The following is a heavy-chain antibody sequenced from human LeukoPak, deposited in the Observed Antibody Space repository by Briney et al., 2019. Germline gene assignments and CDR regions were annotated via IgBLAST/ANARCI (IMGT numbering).Heavy chain of an antibody. V-gene: IGHV3-33*06. CDR3: AKVPYSGSYHDYFFDS. CDR2: VWYDGTTK. J-gene: IGHJ4*02. Sequence: QPGGSLRLSCAASGFNFSSYGMHWVRQAPGKGLEWVALVWYDGTTKHYADSVRGRFTISRDNSENTLHLQMNGLRAEDTAIYYCAKVPYSGSYHDYFFDSWGQGTLVTVSS. D-gene: IGHD1-26*01. CDR1: GFNFSSYG.